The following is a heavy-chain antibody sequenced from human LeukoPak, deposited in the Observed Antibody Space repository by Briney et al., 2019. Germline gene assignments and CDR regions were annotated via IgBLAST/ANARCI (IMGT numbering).Heavy chain of an antibody. D-gene: IGHD3-22*01. CDR3: AASSGYYYFAY. V-gene: IGHV4-59*01. CDR2: IYYSGSP. J-gene: IGHJ4*02. Sequence: PSETLSLTCTVSGGSISSYYWSWIRQPPGKGLEWIGYIYYSGSPNYNPSLKSRVTISVDTSKNQFSLNLSSVTAADTAVYYCAASSGYYYFAYWGRGTLVTVSS. CDR1: GGSISSYY.